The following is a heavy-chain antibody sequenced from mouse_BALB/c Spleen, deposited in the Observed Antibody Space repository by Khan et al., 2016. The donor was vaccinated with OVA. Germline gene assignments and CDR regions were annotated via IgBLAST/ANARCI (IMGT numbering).Heavy chain of an antibody. V-gene: IGHV1-53*01. CDR1: GYTFTSYY. CDR3: TRSGYGSFAY. Sequence: QVQLQQPGAELVKPGASVRLSCKASGYTFTSYYLYWVKQRPGQGLEWIGDINPSNGDTNFNEKFKSKATLTVDKSSSTAYIHLNSLTSEDSAVYYWTRSGYGSFAYWGQGTLVTVSA. D-gene: IGHD2-2*01. J-gene: IGHJ3*01. CDR2: INPSNGDT.